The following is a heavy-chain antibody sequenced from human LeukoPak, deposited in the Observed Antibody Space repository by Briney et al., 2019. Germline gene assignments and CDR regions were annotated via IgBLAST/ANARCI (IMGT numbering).Heavy chain of an antibody. CDR1: GGSISSSNW. J-gene: IGHJ5*02. D-gene: IGHD1-1*01. V-gene: IGHV4-4*02. Sequence: SETLSLTCVASGGSISSSNWWSWVRQPPGKGLEWIGEIFHSGSTNYKPSLKSRATMTVDKSKNQFSLKLSSVTAADTAVYYCARVGSDWNDVRYNWFDPWGQGTLVTVSS. CDR3: ARVGSDWNDVRYNWFDP. CDR2: IFHSGST.